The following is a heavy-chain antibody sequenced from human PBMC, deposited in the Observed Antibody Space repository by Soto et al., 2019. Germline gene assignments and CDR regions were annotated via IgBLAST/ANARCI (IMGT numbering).Heavy chain of an antibody. D-gene: IGHD3-3*01. CDR2: VSYSGRT. V-gene: IGHV4-59*08. CDR1: GASLNDFS. CDR3: ARHFLGQARQRLFVEY. J-gene: IGHJ4*02. Sequence: QVQLRESGPGLVRPSETLSLSCSVSGASLNDFSWSWIRQPPGRGLEWIGYVSYSGRTTYSPSLKSRVTISLDTSKNAFSLNLTSMTAAGTAIYYCARHFLGQARQRLFVEYWGQGTLATVSS.